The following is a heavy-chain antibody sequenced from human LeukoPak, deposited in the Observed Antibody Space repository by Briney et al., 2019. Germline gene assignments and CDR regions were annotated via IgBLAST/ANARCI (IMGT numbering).Heavy chain of an antibody. J-gene: IGHJ3*02. Sequence: GGSLRLSCAASGFTFSSYAMSWVRQAPGKGLEWVSAISGSGGSTYYADSVKGRFTISRDNSKNTLYLQMNSLRAEDTAVYHCARGVAAAGNAFDIWGQGTMVTVSS. CDR1: GFTFSSYA. CDR3: ARGVAAAGNAFDI. CDR2: ISGSGGST. D-gene: IGHD6-13*01. V-gene: IGHV3-23*01.